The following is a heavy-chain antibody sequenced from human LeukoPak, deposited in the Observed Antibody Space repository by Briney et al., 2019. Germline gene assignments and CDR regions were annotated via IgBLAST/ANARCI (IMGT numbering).Heavy chain of an antibody. V-gene: IGHV3-7*01. D-gene: IGHD3-22*01. CDR2: INQDGSEI. J-gene: IGHJ2*01. Sequence: PGRSLRLSCAASGFTFSNYWMSWVRQTPGKGLERLANINQDGSEIYYVDSVKGRFTISRDNGKNSLYLQINSLRADDTAVYCCARDQGSMIVVRTTIWFFDLWGRGTLVIVSS. CDR1: GFTFSNYW. CDR3: ARDQGSMIVVRTTIWFFDL.